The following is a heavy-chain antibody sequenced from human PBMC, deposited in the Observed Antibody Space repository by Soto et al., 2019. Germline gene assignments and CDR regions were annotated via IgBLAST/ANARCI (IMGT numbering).Heavy chain of an antibody. V-gene: IGHV1-69*12. Sequence: QVQLVQSGAEVKKPGSSVKVSCKASGGTFSSYAISWVRQAPGQGLEWMGGIIPIFGTANYAQKFQGRVTITADESTSTANMELSSLRSEDTAVYYCACSVEGVRYYGMDVWGQGTTVTVSS. J-gene: IGHJ6*02. D-gene: IGHD3-3*01. CDR2: IIPIFGTA. CDR1: GGTFSSYA. CDR3: ACSVEGVRYYGMDV.